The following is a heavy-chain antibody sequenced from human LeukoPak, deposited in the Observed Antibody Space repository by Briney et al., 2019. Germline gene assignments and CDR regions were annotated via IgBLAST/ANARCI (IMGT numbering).Heavy chain of an antibody. CDR1: GGSISSGDYY. J-gene: IGHJ3*02. D-gene: IGHD3-10*01. CDR3: ARGDMVRGVIMSRDAFDI. V-gene: IGHV4-30-4*01. Sequence: SETLSLTCTVSGGSISSGDYYWSWIRQPPGKGLEWIGYIYYSGSTYYNPSLKSRVTISVDTSKNQFSLKLSSVTAADTAVYYCARGDMVRGVIMSRDAFDIWGQGTMVTVSS. CDR2: IYYSGST.